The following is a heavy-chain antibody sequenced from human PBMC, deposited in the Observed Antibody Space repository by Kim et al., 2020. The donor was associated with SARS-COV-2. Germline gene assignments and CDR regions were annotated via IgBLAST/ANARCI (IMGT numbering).Heavy chain of an antibody. Sequence: GGSLRLSCAASGFTFGDYSMRWFRQAPGKGLEWLRFIRNKDFGETTEYAPSVKCRFTISRDDSQSIAYLQMNSLKSEDTAVYYCTIGGGSGEVYYYGMDVWGQRTTVTVSS. CDR3: TIGGGSGEVYYYGMDV. V-gene: IGHV3-49*03. CDR2: IRNKDFGETT. J-gene: IGHJ6*02. D-gene: IGHD2-15*01. CDR1: GFTFGDYS.